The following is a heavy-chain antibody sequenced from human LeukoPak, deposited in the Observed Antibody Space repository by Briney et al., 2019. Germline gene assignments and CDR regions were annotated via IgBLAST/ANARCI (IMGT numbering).Heavy chain of an antibody. D-gene: IGHD6-13*01. Sequence: PGGSLRLSCAASGFTFSSYAMSWVRQAPGKGLEWVSAISGSGGSTYYADSVKGRFTISRDNSKNTLYLQMNSLRAEDTAVYYCAKDLEQQLARGEANDYWGQGTLVTVSS. J-gene: IGHJ4*02. CDR3: AKDLEQQLARGEANDY. CDR2: ISGSGGST. CDR1: GFTFSSYA. V-gene: IGHV3-23*01.